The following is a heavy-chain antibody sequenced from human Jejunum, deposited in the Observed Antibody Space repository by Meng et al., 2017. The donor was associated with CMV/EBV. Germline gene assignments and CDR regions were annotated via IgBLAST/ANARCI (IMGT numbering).Heavy chain of an antibody. Sequence: SGFDFSSYAMHWVRQVPGKGLEWVAVIPFDGNNEHYADSVKGRFTISRDNSKNTLYLQVNSLRPEDTGVYYCARGTGSGSWLIDSWGQGTLVTVSS. D-gene: IGHD6-13*01. J-gene: IGHJ4*02. CDR1: GFDFSSYA. CDR3: ARGTGSGSWLIDS. CDR2: IPFDGNNE. V-gene: IGHV3-30*04.